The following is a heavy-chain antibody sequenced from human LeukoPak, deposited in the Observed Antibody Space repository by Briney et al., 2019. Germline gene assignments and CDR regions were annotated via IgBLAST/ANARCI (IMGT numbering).Heavy chain of an antibody. CDR3: ARMGGGDGYNWDDDAFDL. J-gene: IGHJ3*01. V-gene: IGHV3-74*01. Sequence: GGSLRLSCAASGFTFSSYAMNWVRQAPGKGLVWVSRIKSDGSSTSYADSVKGRFTISRDNAKNTLYLQMNSLTAEDTAVYYCARMGGGDGYNWDDDAFDLWGQGTMVTVSS. D-gene: IGHD5-24*01. CDR2: IKSDGSST. CDR1: GFTFSSYA.